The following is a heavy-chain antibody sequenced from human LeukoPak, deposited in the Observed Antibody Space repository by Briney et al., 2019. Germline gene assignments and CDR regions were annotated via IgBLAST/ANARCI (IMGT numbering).Heavy chain of an antibody. CDR3: ARDREITMVRGVPPLYGMDV. CDR2: ISYDGSNK. CDR1: GFTFSSYA. Sequence: GRSLRLSCAASGFTFSSYAMHWVRQAPGKGLEWVAVISYDGSNKYYADSVKGRFTISRDNSKNTLYLQMNSLRAEDTAVYYCARDREITMVRGVPPLYGMDVWGQGTTVTVSS. V-gene: IGHV3-30-3*01. D-gene: IGHD3-10*01. J-gene: IGHJ6*02.